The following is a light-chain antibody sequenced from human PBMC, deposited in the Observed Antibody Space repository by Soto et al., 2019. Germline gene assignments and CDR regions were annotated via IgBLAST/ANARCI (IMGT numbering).Light chain of an antibody. CDR3: QQFGSSLPIT. J-gene: IGKJ5*01. Sequence: EIVLTQYPGTLSLSPGERATLSCRASQSVSSSYLAWYQQKPGLAPRLLIYGASSRATGIPDRFSGSGSGTDFTLTISRLEPEDFAVYYCQQFGSSLPITFGQGTRLEI. V-gene: IGKV3-20*01. CDR2: GAS. CDR1: QSVSSSY.